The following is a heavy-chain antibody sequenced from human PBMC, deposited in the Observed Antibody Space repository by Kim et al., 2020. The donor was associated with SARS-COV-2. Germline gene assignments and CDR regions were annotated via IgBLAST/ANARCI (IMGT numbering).Heavy chain of an antibody. CDR1: GGSISSSSYY. V-gene: IGHV4-39*01. CDR2: IYYSGST. Sequence: SETLSLTCTVSGGSISSSSYYWGWIRQPPGKGLEWIESIYYSGSTYYNPSLKSRVTISVDTSKNEFSLKLSSLTAADTAVYYCARQAPEVPVRVNWFDP. CDR3: ARQAPEVPVRVNWFDP. J-gene: IGHJ5*02.